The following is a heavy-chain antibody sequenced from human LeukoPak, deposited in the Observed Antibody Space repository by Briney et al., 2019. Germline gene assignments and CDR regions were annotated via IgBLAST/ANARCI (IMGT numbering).Heavy chain of an antibody. J-gene: IGHJ4*02. V-gene: IGHV4-38-2*01. D-gene: IGHD2/OR15-2a*01. CDR2: ICHSGST. Sequence: PSETLSLTCAVSGYSISSGYYWGWIRQPPGKGLEWIGSICHSGSTYYNPSLKSRVTISVDTSKNQFSLKLSSVTAADTAVYYCARLSDLTQFDYWGQGTLVTVSS. CDR3: ARLSDLTQFDY. CDR1: GYSISSGYY.